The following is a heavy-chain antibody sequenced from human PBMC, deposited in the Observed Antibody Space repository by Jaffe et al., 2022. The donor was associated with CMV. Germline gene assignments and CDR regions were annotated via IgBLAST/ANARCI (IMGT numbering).Heavy chain of an antibody. J-gene: IGHJ4*02. CDR3: VKDIWDTAMAPGY. V-gene: IGHV3-64D*06. Sequence: EVQLVESGGGLVQPGGSLRLSCSASGFTFSSYAMHWVRQAPGKGLEYVSAISSNGGSTYYADSVKGRFTISRDNSKNTLYLQMSSLRAEDTAVYYCVKDIWDTAMAPGYWGQGTLVTVSS. CDR1: GFTFSSYA. CDR2: ISSNGGST. D-gene: IGHD5-18*01.